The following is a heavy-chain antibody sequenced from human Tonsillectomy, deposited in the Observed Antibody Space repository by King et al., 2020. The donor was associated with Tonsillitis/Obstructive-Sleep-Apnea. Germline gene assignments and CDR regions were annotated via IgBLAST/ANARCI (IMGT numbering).Heavy chain of an antibody. CDR2: IYWDDDK. J-gene: IGHJ4*02. V-gene: IGHV2-5*02. CDR3: ARLRGAPKFDY. Sequence: ITLKESGPTLVKPTQTLTLTCTFSGFSLSTSVVGVGWIRQPPGKALECLTLIYWDDDKRYSPSLKSRLTITKDTSKNQVVLTMTDMDPVDTATYYCARLRGAPKFDYWGQGTLVTVSS. D-gene: IGHD3-10*01. CDR1: GFSLSTSVVG.